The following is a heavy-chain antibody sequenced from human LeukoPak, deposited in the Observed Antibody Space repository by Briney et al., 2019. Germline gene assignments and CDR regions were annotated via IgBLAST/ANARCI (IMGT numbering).Heavy chain of an antibody. CDR1: GYTFTSYD. J-gene: IGHJ4*02. CDR3: ATDSSSWYGSDY. Sequence: ASVKVSCKASGYTFTSYDINWVRQATGQGLEWMGWMNPNSGNTGYAQKFQGRVTMTRNTSISTAYMELSSLRSEDTAVYYCATDSSSWYGSDYWGQGTLVTVSS. V-gene: IGHV1-8*01. CDR2: MNPNSGNT. D-gene: IGHD6-13*01.